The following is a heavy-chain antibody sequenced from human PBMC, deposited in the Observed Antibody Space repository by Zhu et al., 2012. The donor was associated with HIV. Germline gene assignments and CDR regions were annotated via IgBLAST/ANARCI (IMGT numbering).Heavy chain of an antibody. CDR3: ARHLSTRRSSSWLDAFDI. CDR2: IYHSGST. J-gene: IGHJ3*02. V-gene: IGHV4-38-2*01. CDR1: GYSISSGYY. D-gene: IGHD6-13*01. Sequence: QVQLQESGPGLVKPSETLSLTCAVSGYSISSGYYWGWIRQPPGKGLEWTGSIYHSGSTYYNPSLKSRVTISVDTSKNQFSLKLSSVTAADTAVYYCARHLSTRRSSSWLDAFDIWGQGDNGHRLF.